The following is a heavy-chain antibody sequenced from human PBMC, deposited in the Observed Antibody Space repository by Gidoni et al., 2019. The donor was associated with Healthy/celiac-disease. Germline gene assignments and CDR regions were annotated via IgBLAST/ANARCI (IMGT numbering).Heavy chain of an antibody. Sequence: EVQLLESGGGLVQPGGSLRLSCAASGFTFSSYAMSWVRQAPGKGLEWVSAISGSGGSTYYADSVKGRFTISRDNSKNTLYLQMNSLRAEDTAVNYCAKTPRVPDDYFDYWGQGTLVTVSS. J-gene: IGHJ4*02. CDR2: ISGSGGST. D-gene: IGHD2-2*01. V-gene: IGHV3-23*01. CDR3: AKTPRVPDDYFDY. CDR1: GFTFSSYA.